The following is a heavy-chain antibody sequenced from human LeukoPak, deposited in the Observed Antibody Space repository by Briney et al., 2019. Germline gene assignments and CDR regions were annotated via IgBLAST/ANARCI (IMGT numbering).Heavy chain of an antibody. CDR3: ARGFRRYNWFDP. CDR1: GGSISSYY. V-gene: IGHV4-59*12. Sequence: SETLSLTCTVSGGSISSYYWSWIRQPPGKGLEWIGYIYYSGSTNYNPSLKSRVTISVDTSKNQFSLKLSSVTAADTAVYYCARGFRRYNWFDPWGQGTLVTVSS. J-gene: IGHJ5*02. CDR2: IYYSGST.